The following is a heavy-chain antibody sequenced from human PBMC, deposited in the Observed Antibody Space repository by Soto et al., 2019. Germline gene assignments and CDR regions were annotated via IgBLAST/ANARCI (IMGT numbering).Heavy chain of an antibody. Sequence: QVQLVQSGAEVKKPGSSVKVSCKASGGTFSSYTISWVRQAPGQGLEWMGRIIPILGIANYAKKFQGRVTITADKSTSTAYVELSSLRSEDTAVYYCQVVTAAMGRGFDCWGQGTLVTVSS. CDR3: QVVTAAMGRGFDC. CDR1: GGTFSSYT. J-gene: IGHJ4*02. D-gene: IGHD5-18*01. CDR2: IIPILGIA. V-gene: IGHV1-69*02.